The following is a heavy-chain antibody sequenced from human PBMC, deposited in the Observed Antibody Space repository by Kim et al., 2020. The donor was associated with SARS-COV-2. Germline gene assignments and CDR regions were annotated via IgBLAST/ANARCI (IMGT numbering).Heavy chain of an antibody. Sequence: GGSLRLSCAASGFSVSDYYMDWVRQAPGKGLEWVGRTRNKANSFTTEYAASVKGRFTISRDDSKDSLYLQLNSLKTEDTAVYYCTRSDSSGYFVDWGQGTLVTVSS. CDR3: TRSDSSGYFVD. D-gene: IGHD3-22*01. V-gene: IGHV3-72*01. CDR2: TRNKANSFTT. CDR1: GFSVSDYY. J-gene: IGHJ4*02.